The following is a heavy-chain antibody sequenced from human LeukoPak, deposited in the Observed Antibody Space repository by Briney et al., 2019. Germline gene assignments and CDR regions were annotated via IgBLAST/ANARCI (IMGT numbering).Heavy chain of an antibody. D-gene: IGHD3-16*01. Sequence: ASVTVSCKASGYTCTAYYMHCVRQAPGQGLEWMGWINPNSGGTNYAQKFQGRVTMTRDTSISTAYMELSRLRSDDTAVYYCARDVGEYNLDYWGQGTLVTVSS. CDR3: ARDVGEYNLDY. V-gene: IGHV1-2*02. CDR2: INPNSGGT. CDR1: GYTCTAYY. J-gene: IGHJ4*02.